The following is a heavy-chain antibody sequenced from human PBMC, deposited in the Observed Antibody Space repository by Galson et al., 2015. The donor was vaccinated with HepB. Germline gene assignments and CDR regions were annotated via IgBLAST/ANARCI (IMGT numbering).Heavy chain of an antibody. CDR1: GFTFSSYG. J-gene: IGHJ4*02. CDR2: IRYDGSNK. D-gene: IGHD4-17*01. CDR3: AKDKMYYGDYSDHFDY. V-gene: IGHV3-30*02. Sequence: SLRLSCAASGFTFSSYGMHWVRQAPGKGLEWVAFIRYDGSNKYYADSVKGRFTISRDNSKNTLYLQMNSLRAEDTAVYYCAKDKMYYGDYSDHFDYWGQGTLVTVSS.